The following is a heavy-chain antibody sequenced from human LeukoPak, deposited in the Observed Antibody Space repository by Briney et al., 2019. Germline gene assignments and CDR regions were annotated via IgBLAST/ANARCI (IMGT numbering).Heavy chain of an antibody. CDR2: INPSGGST. D-gene: IGHD1-26*01. V-gene: IGHV1-46*01. Sequence: ASVKVSCKASGYTFTSYYMHWVRQAPGQGLEWMGIINPSGGSTSYAQKFQGRVTMTRDMSTSTVYMELSSLRSEDTAVYYCAKEPSGSYYFDYWGQGTLVTVSS. CDR1: GYTFTSYY. J-gene: IGHJ4*02. CDR3: AKEPSGSYYFDY.